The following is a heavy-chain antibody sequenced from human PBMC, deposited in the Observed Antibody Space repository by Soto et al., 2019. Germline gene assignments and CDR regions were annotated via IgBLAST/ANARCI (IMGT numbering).Heavy chain of an antibody. J-gene: IGHJ3*02. CDR1: GYPVTAYY. CDR3: ARGGGVGVAGSAAFDM. CDR2: INPATGAA. Sequence: QLHLVQSGAVVKKPGASVTVSCSASGYPVTAYYMHWVRQAPGRGLEWMGGINPATGAAKYTQTFRGRVTMTRDTSPSTVFMELGGLTSEDTAVFYWARGGGVGVAGSAAFDMWGQGTLVTVSS. D-gene: IGHD3-3*01. V-gene: IGHV1-2*02.